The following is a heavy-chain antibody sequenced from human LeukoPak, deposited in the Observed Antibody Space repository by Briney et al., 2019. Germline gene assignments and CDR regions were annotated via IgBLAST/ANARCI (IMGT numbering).Heavy chain of an antibody. J-gene: IGHJ5*02. V-gene: IGHV4-31*03. CDR2: IHHSGST. CDR3: ASYGSGSYRFDP. D-gene: IGHD3-10*01. CDR1: GGSISSGNYY. Sequence: SETLSLTCTDSGGSISSGNYYWRWIRQHPGKGLEWIGYIHHSGSTYYNPSLKSRVIISVDTSKNQFSLKLNSVTAADTAVYYCASYGSGSYRFDPWGQGTLVTVSS.